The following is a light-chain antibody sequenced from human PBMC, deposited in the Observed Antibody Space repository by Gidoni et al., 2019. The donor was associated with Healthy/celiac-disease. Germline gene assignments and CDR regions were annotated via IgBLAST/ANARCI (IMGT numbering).Light chain of an antibody. CDR3: QQYDNLPYT. CDR2: DAS. Sequence: DIQMTQSPSSLSASVGDRVTITCQASPDISNYLNWYQQKPGKAPKLLIYDASNLETGVPSRFSGSGSGTDFTFTISCLQPEDIATYYCQQYDNLPYTFGQGTKLEIK. V-gene: IGKV1-33*01. J-gene: IGKJ2*01. CDR1: PDISNY.